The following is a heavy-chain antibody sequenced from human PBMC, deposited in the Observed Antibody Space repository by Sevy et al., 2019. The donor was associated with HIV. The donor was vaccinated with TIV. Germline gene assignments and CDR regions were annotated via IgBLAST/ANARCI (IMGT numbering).Heavy chain of an antibody. V-gene: IGHV3-33*01. J-gene: IGHJ6*02. CDR2: IWYDGSNK. CDR1: GFTFSSYG. D-gene: IGHD3-3*01. Sequence: GGSLRLSCAASGFTFSSYGMHWVRQAPGKGLEWVAVIWYDGSNKYYADSVKGRFTISRDNSKNTLYLQMNSLRAEDTAVYYCARDTAYYDFWSGYYWTNFGMDVWGQGTTVTVSS. CDR3: ARDTAYYDFWSGYYWTNFGMDV.